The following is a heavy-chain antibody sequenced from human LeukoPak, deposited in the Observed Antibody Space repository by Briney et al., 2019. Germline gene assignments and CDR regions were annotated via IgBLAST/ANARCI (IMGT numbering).Heavy chain of an antibody. J-gene: IGHJ4*02. Sequence: GASVKVSCKASGYTFTGYYLNWVRQAPGQGLKWMGWINPSSGGTKYAQKFQGRVTMTRDTSISTAYMELSSLRSDDTAVYYCARDEGPTDFDNWGQGTLVTVSS. CDR2: INPSSGGT. CDR1: GYTFTGYY. V-gene: IGHV1-2*02. CDR3: ARDEGPTDFDN.